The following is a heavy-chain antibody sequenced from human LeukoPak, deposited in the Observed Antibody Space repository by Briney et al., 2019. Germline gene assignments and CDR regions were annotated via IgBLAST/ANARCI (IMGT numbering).Heavy chain of an antibody. V-gene: IGHV3-23*01. CDR2: ISGSGGST. CDR3: AKDQYDYDIVVVVEPGWFDP. J-gene: IGHJ5*02. CDR1: GFTFSSYA. Sequence: GGSLRLSCAASGFTFSSYAMSWVCQAPGKGLEWVSAISGSGGSTYYADSVKGRFTISRDNSKNTLYLQMNSLRAEDTAVYYCAKDQYDYDIVVVVEPGWFDPWGQGTLVTVSS. D-gene: IGHD2-15*01.